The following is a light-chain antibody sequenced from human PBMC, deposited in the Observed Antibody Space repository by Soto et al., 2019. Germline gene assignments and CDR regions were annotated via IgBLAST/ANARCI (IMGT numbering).Light chain of an antibody. Sequence: QFVLTQPPSASGTPGQRVTISCSGSTSNIGNNYVYWYRQLPGTAPKLLIYNNNQRPSGVPDRFSGSESGTSASLAISGLRSEDEADYHCAAWDDSLSGYVFGTGTKVTVL. CDR1: TSNIGNNY. CDR3: AAWDDSLSGYV. V-gene: IGLV1-47*02. CDR2: NNN. J-gene: IGLJ1*01.